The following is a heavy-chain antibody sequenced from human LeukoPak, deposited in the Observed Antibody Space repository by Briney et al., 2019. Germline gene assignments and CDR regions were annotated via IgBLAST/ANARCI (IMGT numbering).Heavy chain of an antibody. J-gene: IGHJ4*02. D-gene: IGHD6-13*01. V-gene: IGHV4-59*08. CDR2: IYYSGIT. CDR1: GFRFSDYF. CDR3: ARGTAGSFDY. Sequence: GSLRLSCAGSGFRFSDYFMSWIRQPPGKGLEWIGYIYYSGITNYNPSLKSRVTISVDTSKNQFSLKPRSVTAADTAVYYCARGTAGSFDYWGQGTLVTVSS.